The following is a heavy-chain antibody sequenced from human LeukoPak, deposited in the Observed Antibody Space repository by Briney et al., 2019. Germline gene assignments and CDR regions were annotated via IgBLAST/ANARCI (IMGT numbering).Heavy chain of an antibody. CDR1: GFAFSSYA. V-gene: IGHV3-64D*06. CDR3: VKDLVAGTVY. D-gene: IGHD6-19*01. CDR2: ISNNGGRT. J-gene: IGHJ4*02. Sequence: QLGGSLRLSCSASGFAFSSYAMHWVRQAPGKGLQYVSTISNNGGRTYYADSVKGRFAISRDNPKNTVYLQMSSLRAEDTAVYHCVKDLVAGTVYWGQGTLVTVSS.